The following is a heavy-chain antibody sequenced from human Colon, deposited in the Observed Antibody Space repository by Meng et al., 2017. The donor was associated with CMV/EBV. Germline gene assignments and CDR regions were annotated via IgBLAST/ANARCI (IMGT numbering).Heavy chain of an antibody. CDR1: GYTFTNYY. J-gene: IGHJ4*02. CDR2: IDPNSGDT. Sequence: ASVKVSCKASGYTFTNYYMHWVRQAPGQGLEWMGWIDPNSGDTNVAQNFQGRVSMTRDTSTTTAHMELSSLRSDDTAVYYCAKGEAGPFWTGSNYFESWGQGTLVTVSS. CDR3: AKGEAGPFWTGSNYFES. D-gene: IGHD3/OR15-3a*01. V-gene: IGHV1-2*02.